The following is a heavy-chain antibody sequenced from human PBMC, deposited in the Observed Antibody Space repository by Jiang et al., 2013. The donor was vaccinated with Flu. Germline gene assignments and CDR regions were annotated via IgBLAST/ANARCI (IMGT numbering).Heavy chain of an antibody. V-gene: IGHV4-39*01. J-gene: IGHJ5*02. D-gene: IGHD3-22*01. CDR3: ARLGLSGPGCNYYDSSGYYYCSSWFDP. CDR2: FYYTGST. Sequence: GPGLVKPSETLSLTCTVSGGSISSTDYYWAWIRQPPGKGLEWIGSFYYTGSTYKNPSLESRVTISADRSKNQFSLKLSSVTAADTAVYHCARLGLSGPGCNYYDSSGYYYCSSWFDPWGQGTLVTVSS. CDR1: GGSISSTDYY.